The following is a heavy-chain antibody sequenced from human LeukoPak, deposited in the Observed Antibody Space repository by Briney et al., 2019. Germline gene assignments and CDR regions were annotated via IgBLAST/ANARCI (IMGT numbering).Heavy chain of an antibody. D-gene: IGHD3-10*01. CDR1: GGSISSSSYY. V-gene: IGHV4-39*07. CDR2: IYYSGST. Sequence: PSETLSLTCTVSGGSISSSSYYWGWIRQPPGKGLEWIGSIYYSGSTYYNPSLKSRVTISVDTSKNQFSLKLSSVTAADTAVYYCARGKNLLELLPRIGYWGQGTLVTVSS. CDR3: ARGKNLLELLPRIGY. J-gene: IGHJ4*02.